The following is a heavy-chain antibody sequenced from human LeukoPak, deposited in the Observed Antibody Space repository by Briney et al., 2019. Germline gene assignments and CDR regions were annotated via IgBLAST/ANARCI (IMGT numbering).Heavy chain of an antibody. CDR1: GFTFSSYA. Sequence: GGSLRLSCAASGFTFSSYAMSWVRQAPGKGLEWVSAISGSGGSTYYADSVKGRFTISRDNSKNTLYLQMSSLRAEDTAVYYCAKDVNILTGYFLDYWGQGTLVTVSS. J-gene: IGHJ4*02. CDR3: AKDVNILTGYFLDY. V-gene: IGHV3-23*01. D-gene: IGHD3-9*01. CDR2: ISGSGGST.